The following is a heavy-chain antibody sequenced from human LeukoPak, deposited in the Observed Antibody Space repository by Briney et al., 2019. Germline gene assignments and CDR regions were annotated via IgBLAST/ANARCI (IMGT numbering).Heavy chain of an antibody. Sequence: PSETLSLTCTVSGGSISGYYWTWIRQPPGKGLEWIGYISYSGSTNYNPSLQSRVTMSVDSSKNQFSPQLSTVTAADTATYYCASGTYGTLFFWGQGTLVPVSS. CDR1: GGSISGYY. V-gene: IGHV4-59*01. D-gene: IGHD1-14*01. CDR3: ASGTYGTLFF. J-gene: IGHJ4*02. CDR2: ISYSGST.